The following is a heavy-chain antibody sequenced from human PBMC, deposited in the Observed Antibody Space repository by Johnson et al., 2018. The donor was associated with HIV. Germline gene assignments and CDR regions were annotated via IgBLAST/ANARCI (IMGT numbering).Heavy chain of an antibody. V-gene: IGHV3-64*04. D-gene: IGHD4-23*01. CDR2: ISTNGGST. CDR3: AKAGNGDAFDI. J-gene: IGHJ3*02. Sequence: QVQLVESGGGLVQPGGSLRLSCATSGFTFSTYAMHWVRLAPGKGLEYVSGISTNGGSTYYADSVKGRFTISRDNSKNTLYLQMNSLRAEDTAVYYCAKAGNGDAFDIWGQGTMVTVSS. CDR1: GFTFSTYA.